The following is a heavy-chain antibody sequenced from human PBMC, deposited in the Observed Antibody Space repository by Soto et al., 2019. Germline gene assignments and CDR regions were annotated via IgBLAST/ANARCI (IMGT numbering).Heavy chain of an antibody. CDR2: ISSSGSTI. J-gene: IGHJ6*03. CDR3: ARDKDCSGGSCTPYYYMDV. V-gene: IGHV3-11*01. CDR1: GFTFSDYY. Sequence: GGSLRLSCAASGFTFSDYYMSWIRQAPGKGLEWVSYISSSGSTIYYADSVKGRFTISRDNAKNSLYLQMNSLRAEDTAVYYCARDKDCSGGSCTPYYYMDVWGKGTTVTVSS. D-gene: IGHD2-15*01.